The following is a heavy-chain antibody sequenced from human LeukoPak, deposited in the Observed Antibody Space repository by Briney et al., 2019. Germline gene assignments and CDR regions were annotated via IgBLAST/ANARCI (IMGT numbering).Heavy chain of an antibody. J-gene: IGHJ4*02. Sequence: PSETLSLICIVSGASISTNTHYWGWVRQPPGKGLEWIASIHHTGTPYYNPSLKSRVTISVDTSKNQFSLQFSSVIAADTAVYYCMRHASGEPPRYWGQETLVTASS. D-gene: IGHD7-27*01. CDR3: MRHASGEPPRY. CDR2: IHHTGTP. V-gene: IGHV4-39*01. CDR1: GASISTNTHY.